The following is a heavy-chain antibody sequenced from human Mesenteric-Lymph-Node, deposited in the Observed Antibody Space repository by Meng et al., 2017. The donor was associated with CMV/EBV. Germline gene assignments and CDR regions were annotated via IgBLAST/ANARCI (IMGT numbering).Heavy chain of an antibody. CDR1: GYTFNCDY. J-gene: IGHJ4*02. D-gene: IGHD3-10*01. CDR3: ALDFASGNYKYDY. Sequence: KASGYTFNCDYIYWVRQAPGQGLEWRGRINPVSGDTNYAQKFQGRVTMTRDTSISTAYMEVSRLRSDDTALYYCALDFASGNYKYDYWGQGTLVTVSS. V-gene: IGHV1-2*06. CDR2: INPVSGDT.